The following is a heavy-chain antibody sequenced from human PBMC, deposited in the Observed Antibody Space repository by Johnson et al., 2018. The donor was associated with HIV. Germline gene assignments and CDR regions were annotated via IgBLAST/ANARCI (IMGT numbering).Heavy chain of an antibody. D-gene: IGHD6-6*01. Sequence: QVQLVESGGGGVQPGRSLRLSCAASGFIFSSYAMHWVRQAPGKGLEWVAVILYDGNNKYYADSVKGRFTISRDNSKNTLYLQINSLTTEDTAVYYCARDRAPVYSSSSTPFDALDIWGQGTVVSVSS. CDR1: GFIFSSYA. V-gene: IGHV3-30-3*01. J-gene: IGHJ3*02. CDR3: ARDRAPVYSSSSTPFDALDI. CDR2: ILYDGNNK.